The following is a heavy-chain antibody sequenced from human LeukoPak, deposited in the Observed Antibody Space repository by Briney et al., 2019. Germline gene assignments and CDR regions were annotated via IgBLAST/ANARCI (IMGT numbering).Heavy chain of an antibody. CDR3: ARHEGQWLDNWFDP. J-gene: IGHJ5*02. Sequence: SDTLSLTCTVSGGSISSYYWSWIRQPPGKGLEWIGYIYYSGSTNYNPSLKSRVTISVDTSKNQFSLKLSSVTAADTAVYYCARHEGQWLDNWFDPWGQGTLVTVSS. D-gene: IGHD6-19*01. V-gene: IGHV4-59*08. CDR2: IYYSGST. CDR1: GGSISSYY.